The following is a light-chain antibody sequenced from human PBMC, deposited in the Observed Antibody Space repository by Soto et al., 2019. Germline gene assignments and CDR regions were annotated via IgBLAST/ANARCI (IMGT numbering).Light chain of an antibody. Sequence: QLVLTQSPSASASLGASVKLTCTLSSGHSSYAIAWHQQQPEKGPRYLMKLNSDGSHNKGDGIPDRFSGSSSGAERYLSISILQSEDEADYYCQTWGTGIVVFGGGTKLTVL. CDR2: LNSDGSH. J-gene: IGLJ2*01. V-gene: IGLV4-69*01. CDR3: QTWGTGIVV. CDR1: SGHSSYA.